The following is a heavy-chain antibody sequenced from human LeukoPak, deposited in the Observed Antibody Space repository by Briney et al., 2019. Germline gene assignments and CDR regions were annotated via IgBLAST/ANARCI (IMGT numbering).Heavy chain of an antibody. D-gene: IGHD2-2*01. CDR1: GFTFSDYG. CDR3: ARTGYCSSTSCLRGLDY. V-gene: IGHV3-33*01. Sequence: GGSLRLSCAASGFTFSDYGMHWVRQAPGKGLEWVAVIWYDGSNKYYADSVKGRFTISRDNSKNTLYLQMNSLRAEDTAVYYCARTGYCSSTSCLRGLDYWGQGTLVTVSS. J-gene: IGHJ4*02. CDR2: IWYDGSNK.